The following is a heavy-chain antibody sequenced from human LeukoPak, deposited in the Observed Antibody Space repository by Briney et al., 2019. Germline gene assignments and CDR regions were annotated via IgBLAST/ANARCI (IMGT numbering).Heavy chain of an antibody. D-gene: IGHD5-24*01. J-gene: IGHJ4*02. CDR2: IRLDGSNQ. V-gene: IGHV3-30*02. CDR1: GFILSIYG. Sequence: GGSLRLSCAASGFILSIYGLHWVRQAPGKGLEWVAFIRLDGSNQYYADSVKGRFTISRDNSRNTLYLQMNSLRPEDTAVYYCAKDQDGYIYNRFDYWGQGSLVTVSS. CDR3: AKDQDGYIYNRFDY.